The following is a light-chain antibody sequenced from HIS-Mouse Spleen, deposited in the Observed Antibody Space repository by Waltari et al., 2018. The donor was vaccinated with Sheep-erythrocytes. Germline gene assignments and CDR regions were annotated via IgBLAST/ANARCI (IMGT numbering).Light chain of an antibody. CDR3: CSYAGSYTLV. Sequence: QSALTQPRSVSGSPGQSVTISCTGPSSHVGGYNYFPWSQQHPGKAPKLMIYDVSKRPSGVPDRFSGSKSGNTASLTISGLQAEDEADYYCCSYAGSYTLVFGGGTKLTVL. CDR1: SSHVGGYNY. J-gene: IGLJ2*01. CDR2: DVS. V-gene: IGLV2-11*01.